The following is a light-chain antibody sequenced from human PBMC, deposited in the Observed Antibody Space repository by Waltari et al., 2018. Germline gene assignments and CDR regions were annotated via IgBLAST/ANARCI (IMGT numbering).Light chain of an antibody. Sequence: DIQLTQTPSTLSASVGDRVTITCRASQNVSRFLAWYHHNSGKAPNLLIYEASMLESGVPSRFSGSGSETEYTLTISSLQPDDSATYYCHQYDDVPYTSGQGTKLEIK. J-gene: IGKJ2*01. CDR3: HQYDDVPYT. V-gene: IGKV1-5*03. CDR1: QNVSRF. CDR2: EAS.